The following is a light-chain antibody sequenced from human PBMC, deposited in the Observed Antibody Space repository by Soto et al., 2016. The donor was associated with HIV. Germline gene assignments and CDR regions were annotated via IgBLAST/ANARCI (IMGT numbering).Light chain of an antibody. CDR2: DDD. Sequence: SYVLPQPPSVSVAPGKTARITCGGNDIGSKSVHWYQQKLGQAPVLVVYDDDDRPSGIPERLSGSSSGNTATLTISRVEIGDEADYYCQVWDSSSDHWVFGGGTKLTVL. CDR3: QVWDSSSDHWV. J-gene: IGLJ3*02. CDR1: DIGSKS. V-gene: IGLV3-21*03.